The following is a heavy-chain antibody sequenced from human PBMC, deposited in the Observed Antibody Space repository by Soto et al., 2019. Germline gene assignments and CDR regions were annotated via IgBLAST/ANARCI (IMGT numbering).Heavy chain of an antibody. D-gene: IGHD3-16*01. CDR3: SRRRAFGEVQALDN. J-gene: IGHJ3*02. CDR1: GIRLSESY. Sequence: QVQLVESGGGLVKPGGTLRLSCAGSGIRLSESYINWIRLTPEKGLAWISYIGDSYRHYAASVLGRFTISRDNFQNSVSLEMTNLRVDDMAIYFCSRRRAFGEVQALDNWGPVTLVTVSS. CDR2: IGDSYR. V-gene: IGHV3-11*05.